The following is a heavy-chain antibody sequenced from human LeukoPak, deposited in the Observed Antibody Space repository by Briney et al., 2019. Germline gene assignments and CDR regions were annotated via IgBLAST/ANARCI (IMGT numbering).Heavy chain of an antibody. D-gene: IGHD3-22*01. CDR3: ARVGTYYYDSSGYYHSVWYAFDI. V-gene: IGHV3-53*01. Sequence: GGSLRLSCAASGFTVSSNYMSWVRQAPGKGLEWVSVIYSGGSTYYADSVKGRFTISRDNSKNTLYLQMNSLRAEDTAVYYCARVGTYYYDSSGYYHSVWYAFDIWGQGTMVTVSS. CDR1: GFTVSSNY. J-gene: IGHJ3*02. CDR2: IYSGGST.